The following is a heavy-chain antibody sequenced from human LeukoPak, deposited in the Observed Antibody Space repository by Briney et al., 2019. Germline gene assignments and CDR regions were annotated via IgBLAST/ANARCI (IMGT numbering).Heavy chain of an antibody. J-gene: IGHJ1*01. D-gene: IGHD2-21*02. CDR3: ARVVLTASSEYFQH. CDR1: GGSISSYY. V-gene: IGHV4-59*08. Sequence: SETLSLTCTVSGGSISSYYWSWIRQPPGKGLEWIGYIYYSGSTNYNPSLKSRVTISVDTSKNQFSLKLSSVTAADTAVYYCARVVLTASSEYFQHWGQGTLVTVSS. CDR2: IYYSGST.